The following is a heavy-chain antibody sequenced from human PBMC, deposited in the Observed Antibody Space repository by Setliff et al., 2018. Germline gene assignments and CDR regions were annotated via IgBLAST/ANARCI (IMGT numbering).Heavy chain of an antibody. D-gene: IGHD3-10*01. CDR3: ARDLIRGAPNWFDP. CDR2: INSGGSLI. J-gene: IGHJ5*02. Sequence: GESLRLSCAASGFTFSNYEMNWARQAPGKGLEWVSYINSGGSLIYYADSVKGRFTISRDNAKSSLYLQMNSLRAEDTAVYYCARDLIRGAPNWFDPWGQGTLVTVSS. CDR1: GFTFSNYE. V-gene: IGHV3-48*03.